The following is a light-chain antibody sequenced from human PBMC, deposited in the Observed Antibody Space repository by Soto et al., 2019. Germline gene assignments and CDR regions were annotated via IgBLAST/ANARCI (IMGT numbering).Light chain of an antibody. Sequence: DIQMTQSPSSLSASVGDRVTITCRASQIISTYLNWYQQRAGLAPRLLIYAASSLQSGVPPRLSGSGSGTDFTLTIISLQPEDFATYFCQQTYSAPPTFGQGTKVEIK. CDR1: QIISTY. V-gene: IGKV1-39*01. CDR3: QQTYSAPPT. J-gene: IGKJ1*01. CDR2: AAS.